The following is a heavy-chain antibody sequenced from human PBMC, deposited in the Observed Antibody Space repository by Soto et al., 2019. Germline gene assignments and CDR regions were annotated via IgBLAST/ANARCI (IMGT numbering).Heavy chain of an antibody. CDR1: GRSFSGYY. Sequence: SETLSLTCAVYGRSFSGYYWSWIRQPPGKGLEWIGEINHSGSTNYNPSLKSRVTISVDTSKNQFSLKLSSVTAADAAVYYCARAPRGYDFWSGYYNLYYGMDVWGQGTTVTVSS. J-gene: IGHJ6*02. CDR2: INHSGST. V-gene: IGHV4-34*01. D-gene: IGHD3-3*01. CDR3: ARAPRGYDFWSGYYNLYYGMDV.